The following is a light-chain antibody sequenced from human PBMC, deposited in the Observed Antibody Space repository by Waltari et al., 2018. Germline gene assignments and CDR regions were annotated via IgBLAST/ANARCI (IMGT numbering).Light chain of an antibody. V-gene: IGLV2-14*03. CDR3: SSYTGSSALVV. CDR1: TIDIGSYNY. Sequence: QSALTQPASVSGSPGQSITISCSGSTIDIGSYNYVPWYQQHPGKAPKLIIFDVNRRPSGVSNRFSGSKSGLTASLTISGLQAEDEAEYYCSSYTGSSALVVFGGGTKLSVL. J-gene: IGLJ2*01. CDR2: DVN.